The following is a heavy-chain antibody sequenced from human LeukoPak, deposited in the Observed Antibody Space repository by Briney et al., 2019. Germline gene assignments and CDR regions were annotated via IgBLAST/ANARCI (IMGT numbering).Heavy chain of an antibody. CDR1: GFTVSSNY. CDR2: IYSGGST. CDR3: ARMWLVRHFDY. J-gene: IGHJ4*02. V-gene: IGHV3-53*01. Sequence: GGSLRLSCAASGFTVSSNYMSWVRQAPGKGLEWVSVIYSGGSTYYADSAKGRFTISRDNSKNTLYLQMNSLRAEDTAVYYCARMWLVRHFDYWGQGTLVTVSS. D-gene: IGHD6-19*01.